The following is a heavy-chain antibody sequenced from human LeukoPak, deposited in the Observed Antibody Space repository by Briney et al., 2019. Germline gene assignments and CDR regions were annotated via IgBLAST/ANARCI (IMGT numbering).Heavy chain of an antibody. V-gene: IGHV4-59*01. Sequence: SETLSLTCTVSGDSINDYYWSWLRQTPGKGLEWIGFVAYSGNSNYNPSLESRVTISIDTSKNQFSLKLKSVTAADTAIYYCARVVRGAVTFNRFDPWGQGTLVTVSS. CDR3: ARVVRGAVTFNRFDP. J-gene: IGHJ5*02. CDR2: VAYSGNS. CDR1: GDSINDYY. D-gene: IGHD3-10*02.